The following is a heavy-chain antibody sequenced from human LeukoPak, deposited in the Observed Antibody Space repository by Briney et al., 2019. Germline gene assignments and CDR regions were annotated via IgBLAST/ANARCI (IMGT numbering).Heavy chain of an antibody. D-gene: IGHD4-17*01. J-gene: IGHJ5*02. CDR3: ARSANYGVNWFDP. CDR1: GFTFSSYW. V-gene: IGHV3-7*05. Sequence: GGSLRLSCAASGFTFSSYWMSWVRQAPGKGLEWVANIKQDGSEKYYVDSVKGRFTVSRDNAKNSLYLQMNSLRAEDTAVYYRARSANYGVNWFDPWGQGTLVTVSS. CDR2: IKQDGSEK.